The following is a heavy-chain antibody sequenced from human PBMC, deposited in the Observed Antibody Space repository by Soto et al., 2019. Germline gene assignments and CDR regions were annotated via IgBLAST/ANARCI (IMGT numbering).Heavy chain of an antibody. CDR1: GFTFSTYW. CDR2: ISSDGSEK. V-gene: IGHV3-30*18. D-gene: IGHD4-17*01. CDR3: ANSWTTLTTGFDL. Sequence: PGGSLRLSCAASGFTFSTYWMDWVRQTLGKGLGWVAVISSDGSEKYYLDSVRDRFAISRDNSKNTLYLQMNNLRPEDTAMYYCANSWTTLTTGFDLWGQGALVTVS. J-gene: IGHJ4*02.